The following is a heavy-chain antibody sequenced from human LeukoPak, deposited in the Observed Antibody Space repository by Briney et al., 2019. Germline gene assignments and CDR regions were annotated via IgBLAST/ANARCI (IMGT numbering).Heavy chain of an antibody. CDR3: ARHEGYCSSINCSRYYYYGADV. J-gene: IGHJ6*02. V-gene: IGHV4-59*08. D-gene: IGHD2-2*01. CDR2: IYHSGST. CDR1: GGSINNYY. Sequence: ETLSLTCTVSGGSINNYYGRWIRQPPGRGLEWIGYIYHSGSTSYNPSLKSRVTISVDTSQNQFSLKLISVTAAATAVYYCARHEGYCSSINCSRYYYYGADVWGQGTTVTVSS.